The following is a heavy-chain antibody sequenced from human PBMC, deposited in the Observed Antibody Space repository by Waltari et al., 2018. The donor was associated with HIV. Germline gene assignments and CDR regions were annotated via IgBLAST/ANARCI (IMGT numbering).Heavy chain of an antibody. V-gene: IGHV3-23*01. J-gene: IGHJ4*02. CDR2: MSGSGGST. D-gene: IGHD1-26*01. Sequence: EVQLLESGGGLVRPGGSLRLSCATSGFTSNRYSMSWVRQAPGKGLEWVSSMSGSGGSTYYADSVKGRFTISRNNAKEMVFLQMNSLRAEDTAVYYCAKDVGAAPGDYFDHWGQGTLVTVSS. CDR3: AKDVGAAPGDYFDH. CDR1: GFTSNRYS.